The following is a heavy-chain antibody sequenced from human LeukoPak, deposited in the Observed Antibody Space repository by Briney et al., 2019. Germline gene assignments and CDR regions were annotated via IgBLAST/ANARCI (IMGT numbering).Heavy chain of an antibody. CDR2: ITGDGGTT. CDR3: TNEGPIAVANYFDY. Sequence: GGSLRLSCAASGFTFDDYAMHWVRQAPGKGLEWVSLITGDGGTTYYADSMKGRFTISRDNSKNSLYLQMNSLRTEDTALYYCTNEGPIAVANYFDYWGQGALVTVSS. D-gene: IGHD6-19*01. CDR1: GFTFDDYA. J-gene: IGHJ4*02. V-gene: IGHV3-43*02.